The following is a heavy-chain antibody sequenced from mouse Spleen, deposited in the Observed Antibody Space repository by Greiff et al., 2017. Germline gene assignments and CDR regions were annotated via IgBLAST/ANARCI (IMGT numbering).Heavy chain of an antibody. D-gene: IGHD1-1*01. J-gene: IGHJ4*01. V-gene: IGHV5-9*04. Sequence: EVKLVESGGGLVKLGGSLKLSCAASGFTFSSYAMSWVRQTPEKRLEWVATISSGGGNTYYPDSVKGRFTISRDNAKNTLYLQMSSLKSEDTAMYYCARQGSSFPMDYWGQGTSVTVSS. CDR3: ARQGSSFPMDY. CDR1: GFTFSSYA. CDR2: ISSGGGNT.